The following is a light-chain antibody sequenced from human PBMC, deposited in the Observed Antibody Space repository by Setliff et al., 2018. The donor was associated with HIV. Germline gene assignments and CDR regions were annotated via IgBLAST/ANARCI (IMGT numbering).Light chain of an antibody. J-gene: IGLJ1*01. V-gene: IGLV2-23*02. Sequence: QSALTQPASVSGSPGQSITISCTGTSSDVGSYNLVSWYQQHPGKAPKFMIYDVSKRPSGVSNRFSGSESGTTASLTISGLQTEDEAEYYCCSYASSGSLVFGTGTKVTVL. CDR1: SSDVGSYNL. CDR3: CSYASSGSLV. CDR2: DVS.